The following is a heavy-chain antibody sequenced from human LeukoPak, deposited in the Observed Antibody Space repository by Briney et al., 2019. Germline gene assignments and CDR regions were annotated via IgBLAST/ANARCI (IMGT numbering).Heavy chain of an antibody. CDR1: GFTFSSYA. D-gene: IGHD3-10*01. J-gene: IGHJ4*02. CDR2: ISGSGGST. CDR3: AKGGFRAITRYYFDY. V-gene: IGHV3-23*01. Sequence: SGGSLRLSCAASGFTFSSYAMSWVRQAPGKGLEWVSAISGSGGSTYYADSVKGRFTISRDNSKNTLYLQMNSLRAEDTAVYYCAKGGFRAITRYYFDYWGQGTLVTVSS.